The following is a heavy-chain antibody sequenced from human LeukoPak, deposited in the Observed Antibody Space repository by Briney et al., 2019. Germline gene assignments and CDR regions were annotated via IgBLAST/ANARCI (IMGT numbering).Heavy chain of an antibody. CDR2: MNPDSGNT. CDR3: ARAMRITMIVVVLYYMDV. V-gene: IGHV1-8*01. D-gene: IGHD3-22*01. Sequence: GASVNVSCKASGYTFTSYDINWVRQATGQGLEWMGWMNPDSGNTGYAQKFQGRVTMTRNTSISTAYMELSSLRSEDTAVYYCARAMRITMIVVVLYYMDVWGNGTTVTVSS. CDR1: GYTFTSYD. J-gene: IGHJ6*03.